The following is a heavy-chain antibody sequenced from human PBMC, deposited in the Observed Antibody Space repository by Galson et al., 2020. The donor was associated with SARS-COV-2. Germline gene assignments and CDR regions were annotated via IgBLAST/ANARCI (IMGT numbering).Heavy chain of an antibody. CDR2: INHSGST. Sequence: LETLSLTCAVYGESFSGYYWSWIRQPPGKGLEWVGEINHSGSTKYNPPLKSRVTISVDTSKNQFSLKLSSVTAADTAAYYCARRVGYSNGWGYYYYIDVWGKGTTVTVSS. D-gene: IGHD6-19*01. CDR1: GESFSGYY. CDR3: ARRVGYSNGWGYYYYIDV. J-gene: IGHJ6*03. V-gene: IGHV4-34*01.